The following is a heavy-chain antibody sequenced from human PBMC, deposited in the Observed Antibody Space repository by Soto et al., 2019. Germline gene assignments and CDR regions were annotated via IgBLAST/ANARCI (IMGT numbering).Heavy chain of an antibody. CDR2: IIPIFGTA. CDR1: GGTFSSYA. D-gene: IGHD2-2*01. J-gene: IGHJ4*02. V-gene: IGHV1-69*01. CDR3: AREAYCSSTSCPFDY. Sequence: QVQLVQSGAEVKKPGSSVKVSCKASGGTFSSYAISWVRQAPGQGLEWMGGIIPIFGTANYAQKFQGRVTITVDESTSTAYMELSSLRSEDTAVYYCAREAYCSSTSCPFDYWGQGTLVTVSS.